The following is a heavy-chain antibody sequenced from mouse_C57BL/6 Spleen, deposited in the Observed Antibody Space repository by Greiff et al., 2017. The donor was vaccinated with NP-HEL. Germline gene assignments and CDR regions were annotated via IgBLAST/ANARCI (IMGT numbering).Heavy chain of an antibody. Sequence: QVQLKQPGAELVRPGASVKLSCKASGYTFTSYCMDWVKQRPGQGLEWIGNIYPADSETHYNQKFKDKATLTVDKSSSTAYMQLSSLTSEDSAVYYCARSCNWAFDYWGQGTTLTVSS. CDR3: ARSCNWAFDY. CDR2: IYPADSET. V-gene: IGHV1-61*01. J-gene: IGHJ2*01. D-gene: IGHD4-1*01. CDR1: GYTFTSYC.